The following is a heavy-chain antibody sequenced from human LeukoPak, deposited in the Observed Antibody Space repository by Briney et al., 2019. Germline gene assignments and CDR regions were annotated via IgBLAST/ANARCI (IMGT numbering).Heavy chain of an antibody. CDR3: ARDRGGSSGFYYFDY. J-gene: IGHJ4*02. CDR2: IYHSGST. CDR1: GYSISSGYH. Sequence: SETLSLTCTVSGYSISSGYHWGWIRQPPGKGLEWIGTIYHSGSTYYNPSLKSRVTISVDTSKNQFSLKLSSVTAADTAVYYCARDRGGSSGFYYFDYWGQGTLVTVSS. D-gene: IGHD6-19*01. V-gene: IGHV4-38-2*02.